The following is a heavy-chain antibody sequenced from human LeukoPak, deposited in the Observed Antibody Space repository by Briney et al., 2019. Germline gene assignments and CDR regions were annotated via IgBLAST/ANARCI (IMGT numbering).Heavy chain of an antibody. CDR2: IWFDESNK. J-gene: IGHJ4*02. D-gene: IGHD2-2*01. CDR3: ARDCVYCTRATCSSHLPEPPSLDY. CDR1: GFTFNNYG. V-gene: IGHV3-33*01. Sequence: PGGSLRLSCAASGFTFNNYGMHWVRQAQGKGLEWLAFIWFDESNKFYAASVKGRFTISRDNSKNTLYLQMNSLRAEDTAVYYCARDCVYCTRATCSSHLPEPPSLDYWGQGTLVTVSS.